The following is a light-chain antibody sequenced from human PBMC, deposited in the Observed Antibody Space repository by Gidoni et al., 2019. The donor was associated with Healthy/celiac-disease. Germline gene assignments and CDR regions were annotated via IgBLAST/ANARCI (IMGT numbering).Light chain of an antibody. CDR1: QSVSSN. J-gene: IGKJ2*01. CDR2: DAS. CDR3: QQYNDWPPYT. Sequence: EIAMTQSPATLSVSPGERATLSCRASQSVSSNLAWYQQKPGQAPRLLIYDASTRATGIPARFSGRGSGTEFTLTISSLQSEDFAVYACQQYNDWPPYTFGQGSKLEIK. V-gene: IGKV3-15*01.